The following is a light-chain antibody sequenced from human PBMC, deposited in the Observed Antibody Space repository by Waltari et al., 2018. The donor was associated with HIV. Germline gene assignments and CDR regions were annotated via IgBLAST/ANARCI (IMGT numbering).Light chain of an antibody. V-gene: IGLV2-8*01. Sequence: QSALTQPPSASGSPGQSVTLSSTRSNSDTGSYHYVPRYQLHPGKAPKLVISEVTKRPSGVSDRFSGSKSANTAFLTVSGLQAEDEADYYCSSFADRDGFYVLFGGGTRLTVL. J-gene: IGLJ2*01. CDR1: NSDTGSYHY. CDR2: EVT. CDR3: SSFADRDGFYVL.